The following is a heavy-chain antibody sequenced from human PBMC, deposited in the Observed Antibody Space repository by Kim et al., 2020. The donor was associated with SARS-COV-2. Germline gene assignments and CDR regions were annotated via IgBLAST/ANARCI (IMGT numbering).Heavy chain of an antibody. CDR1: GGSFSGYY. D-gene: IGHD5-18*01. CDR2: INHSGST. Sequence: SETLSLTCAVYGGSFSGYYWSWIRQPPGKGLEWIGEINHSGSTNYNPSPKSRVTISVDTSKNQFSLKLSSVTAADTAVYYCARQLWSYWYFVLWGRGTLVTVSS. CDR3: ARQLWSYWYFVL. V-gene: IGHV4-34*01. J-gene: IGHJ2*01.